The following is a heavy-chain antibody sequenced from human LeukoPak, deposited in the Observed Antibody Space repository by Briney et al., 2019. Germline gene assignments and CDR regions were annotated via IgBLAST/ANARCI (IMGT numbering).Heavy chain of an antibody. J-gene: IGHJ4*02. CDR2: ISYDGSNK. V-gene: IGHV3-30-3*01. Sequence: GGSLRPSCAASGFTFSSYAMHWVRQAPGKGLEWVAVISYDGSNKYYADSVKGRFTISRDNSKNTLYLQMNSLRAEDTAVYYCARDSVVTRRSFDYWGQGTLVTVSS. CDR3: ARDSVVTRRSFDY. D-gene: IGHD4-23*01. CDR1: GFTFSSYA.